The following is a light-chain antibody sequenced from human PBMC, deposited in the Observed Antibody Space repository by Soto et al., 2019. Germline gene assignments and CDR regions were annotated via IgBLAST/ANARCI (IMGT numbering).Light chain of an antibody. CDR3: QQYGSSPLT. Sequence: EIVLTQSPGTLSLSPGERATLSCRASQSVSSSYLAWYQQKPGQAPRLLIYGASSRATGIPDRFGGSGSGTDFTLTISRLDPEDFAVYYCQQYGSSPLTFGGGTKVEIK. J-gene: IGKJ4*01. V-gene: IGKV3-20*01. CDR1: QSVSSSY. CDR2: GAS.